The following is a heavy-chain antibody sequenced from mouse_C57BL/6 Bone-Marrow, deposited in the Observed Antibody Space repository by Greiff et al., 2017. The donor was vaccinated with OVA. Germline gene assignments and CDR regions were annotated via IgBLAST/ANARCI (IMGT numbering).Heavy chain of an antibody. CDR3: ARHDDYGEDY. J-gene: IGHJ4*01. CDR1: GFTFSDYY. D-gene: IGHD2-4*01. CDR2: ISNGGGST. Sequence: EVNVVESGGGLVQPGGSLKLSCAASGFTFSDYYMYWVRQTPEKRLEWVAYISNGGGSTYYPDTVKGRFTISRDNAKNTLYLQMSRLKSEDTAMYYCARHDDYGEDYWGQGTSVTVSS. V-gene: IGHV5-12*01.